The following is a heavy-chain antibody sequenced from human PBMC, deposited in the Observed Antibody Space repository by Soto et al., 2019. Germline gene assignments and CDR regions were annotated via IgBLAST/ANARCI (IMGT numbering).Heavy chain of an antibody. Sequence: HPVASLRHSFQPFGFTFSTFSSHGLRQAPGSVLEWVAVISYDGSNKYYADSVKGRFTISRDNSKNTLYLQMNSLRAEDTAVYYCAKDRYCSGGSCYSLYYYYGMDVWGQGT. V-gene: IGHV3-30*18. CDR1: GFTFSTFS. D-gene: IGHD2-15*01. J-gene: IGHJ6*02. CDR2: ISYDGSNK. CDR3: AKDRYCSGGSCYSLYYYYGMDV.